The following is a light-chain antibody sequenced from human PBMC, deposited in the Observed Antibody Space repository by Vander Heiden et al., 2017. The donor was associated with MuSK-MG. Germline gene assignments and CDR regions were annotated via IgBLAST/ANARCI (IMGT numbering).Light chain of an antibody. Sequence: EIVLTQSPGTLPLSPGERATLSCRASQSVSSSYLAWYQQKPGQAPRLLIYGASSSATGIPDRFSGSGSGTDFTLTISRLEPEDFAVYYCHQDGSSPETFGQGTKVEIK. CDR3: HQDGSSPET. J-gene: IGKJ1*01. V-gene: IGKV3-20*01. CDR2: GAS. CDR1: QSVSSSY.